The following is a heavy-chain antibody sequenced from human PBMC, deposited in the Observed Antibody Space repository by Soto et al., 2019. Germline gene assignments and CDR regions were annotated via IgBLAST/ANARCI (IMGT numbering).Heavy chain of an antibody. J-gene: IGHJ4*02. D-gene: IGHD2-15*01. CDR3: ARESGGFFDY. CDR2: INPYSGGA. CDR1: RYVDTGYR. Sequence: PEKKSGESCRYVDTGYRMHWVRQAPGQGLEWLGLINPYSGGANYAQQFQGWVSMTRDTSISTAYMEVTRLRSDDTAVYYCARESGGFFDYWGQGTLVTVS. V-gene: IGHV1-2*04.